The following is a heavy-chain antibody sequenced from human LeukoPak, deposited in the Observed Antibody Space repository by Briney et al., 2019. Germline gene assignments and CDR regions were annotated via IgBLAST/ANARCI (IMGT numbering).Heavy chain of an antibody. J-gene: IGHJ4*02. D-gene: IGHD5-18*01. Sequence: PSETLSLTCAVYGGSFSGYYWSWIRQPPGKGLEWIGEINHSGSTNYNPSLKSRVTISVDKSKNQFSLKLSSVTAADTAVYYCARGDTAMEFDYWGQGTLVTVSS. CDR2: INHSGST. CDR1: GGSFSGYY. V-gene: IGHV4-34*01. CDR3: ARGDTAMEFDY.